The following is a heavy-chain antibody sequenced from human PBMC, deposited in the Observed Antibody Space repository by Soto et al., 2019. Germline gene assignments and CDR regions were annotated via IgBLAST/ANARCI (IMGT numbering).Heavy chain of an antibody. D-gene: IGHD2-2*01. V-gene: IGHV1-69*04. CDR3: AREDCSSTSCYSP. Sequence: SVKVSCKASGGTFSSYIISWVRQAPGQGLEWMGRIIPILGIANYAQKFQGRVTITADKSTSTAYMELSSLRPEDTAVYYCAREDCSSTSCYSPWGQGTLVTVSS. J-gene: IGHJ5*02. CDR1: GGTFSSYI. CDR2: IIPILGIA.